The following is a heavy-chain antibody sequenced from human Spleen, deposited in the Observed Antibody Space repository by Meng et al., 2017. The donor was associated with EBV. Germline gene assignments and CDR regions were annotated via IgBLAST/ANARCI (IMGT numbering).Heavy chain of an antibody. CDR3: VRGSGELNRVMDH. CDR1: GYIFTSYY. Sequence: QVQLGQSGAEVKKPGASVKVSCKASGYIFTSYYIHWVRQAPGQGPEWMGIINPRGGTTSDAQKFQGRVTMTRDTSTSTVFMELSSLRYEDTAIYYCVRGSGELNRVMDHWGQGTLVTVSS. CDR2: INPRGGTT. J-gene: IGHJ4*02. D-gene: IGHD3-10*01. V-gene: IGHV1-46*01.